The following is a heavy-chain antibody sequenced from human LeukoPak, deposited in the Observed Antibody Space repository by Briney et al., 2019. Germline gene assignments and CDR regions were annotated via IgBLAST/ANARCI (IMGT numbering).Heavy chain of an antibody. CDR1: GFTFSSNG. D-gene: IGHD3-10*01. V-gene: IGHV3-33*01. J-gene: IGHJ6*02. Sequence: GGSLRLSCAASGFTFSSNGMHWVRQTPGKGLEWVAVVSFDGSNKYFEDSVKGRFSISRDNSRNTLYLQMNSLRAEDTAVYYCARAGRGWFGSMDVWGQGTTVTVSS. CDR3: ARAGRGWFGSMDV. CDR2: VSFDGSNK.